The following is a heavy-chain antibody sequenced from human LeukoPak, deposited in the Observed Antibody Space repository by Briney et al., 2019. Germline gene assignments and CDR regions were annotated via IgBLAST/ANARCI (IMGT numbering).Heavy chain of an antibody. J-gene: IGHJ4*02. CDR3: ARGMITFGGVVFY. V-gene: IGHV3-7*01. CDR1: GFTFSSYW. CDR2: IKQDGSEE. D-gene: IGHD3-16*01. Sequence: GGSLRLSCAASGFTFSSYWMNWVRQTPGTGLEWVAYIKQDGSEEYYVDSVKGRFFISRDNAKNSLYLQMNSLRAEDTAVYYCARGMITFGGVVFYWGQGALVTVSS.